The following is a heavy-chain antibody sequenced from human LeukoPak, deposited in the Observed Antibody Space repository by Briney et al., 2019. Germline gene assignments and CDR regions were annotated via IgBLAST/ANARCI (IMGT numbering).Heavy chain of an antibody. J-gene: IGHJ5*02. CDR1: GGSISSYY. V-gene: IGHV4-59*01. CDR2: IYYSGST. D-gene: IGHD4-11*01. Sequence: SETLSLTCTVSGGSISSYYWSWIRQPPGKGLEWIGYIYYSGSTNHNPSLKSRVTISVDTSKNQFSLKLSSVTAADTAVYYCARYTVTNWFDPWGQGTLVTVFS. CDR3: ARYTVTNWFDP.